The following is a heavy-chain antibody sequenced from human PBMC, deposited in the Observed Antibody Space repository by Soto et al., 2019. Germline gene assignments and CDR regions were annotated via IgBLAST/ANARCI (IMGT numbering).Heavy chain of an antibody. D-gene: IGHD3-3*01. J-gene: IGHJ4*02. Sequence: GASVKVSCKASGYTFTSYGISWVRQAPGQGLEWMGWISAYNGNTNYAQKLQGRVTMTTDTSTSTAYMELRSLRSDDTAVYSCPRDLTFYDFWSGSTPPSPFDYWGQGTLVTVS. CDR3: PRDLTFYDFWSGSTPPSPFDY. V-gene: IGHV1-18*01. CDR2: ISAYNGNT. CDR1: GYTFTSYG.